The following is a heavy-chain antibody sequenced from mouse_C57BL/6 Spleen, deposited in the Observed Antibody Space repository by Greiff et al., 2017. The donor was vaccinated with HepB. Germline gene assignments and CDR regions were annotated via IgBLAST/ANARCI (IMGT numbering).Heavy chain of an antibody. V-gene: IGHV1-69*01. Sequence: QVHVKHPGAELVMPGASVKLSCKASGYTFTSYWMHWVKQRPGQGLEWIGEIDPSDSYTNYNQKFKGKSTLTVDKSSSTAYMQLSSLTSEDSAVYYCARAPPYYGSSYWYFDVWGTGTTVTVSS. CDR3: ARAPPYYGSSYWYFDV. J-gene: IGHJ1*03. D-gene: IGHD1-1*01. CDR1: GYTFTSYW. CDR2: IDPSDSYT.